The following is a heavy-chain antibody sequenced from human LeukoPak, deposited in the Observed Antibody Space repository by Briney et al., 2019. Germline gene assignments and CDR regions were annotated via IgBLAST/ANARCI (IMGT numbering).Heavy chain of an antibody. D-gene: IGHD6-19*01. J-gene: IGHJ4*02. V-gene: IGHV3-30*18. CDR2: MPYDGSNK. CDR1: GFTFSSYG. CDR3: ANDYSSGWRSFDY. Sequence: GGSLRLSCVASGFTFSSYGMHWVRQAPGKGLEWVAVMPYDGSNKYYADSVKGRFTISRDNSKNTLYLQMNSLRADDTAAYYCANDYSSGWRSFDYWDQGTLVSVSS.